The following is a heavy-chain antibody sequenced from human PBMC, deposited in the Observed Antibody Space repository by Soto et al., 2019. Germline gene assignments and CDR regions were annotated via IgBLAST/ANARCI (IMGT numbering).Heavy chain of an antibody. V-gene: IGHV1-69*01. Sequence: QVQLVQSGAEVKEPGSSVKVSCKASGGGNLSDYRTTWVRRAPGQGLEWMGGIIPRLGSANYAQNFQGRVTVTADESTNPVDMELRSLRSDDTAVYYCARVGVGDEFGAVYWGKRTPVTVSS. CDR3: ARVGVGDEFGAVY. J-gene: IGHJ4*02. CDR1: GGGNLSDYR. D-gene: IGHD3-10*01. CDR2: IIPRLGSA.